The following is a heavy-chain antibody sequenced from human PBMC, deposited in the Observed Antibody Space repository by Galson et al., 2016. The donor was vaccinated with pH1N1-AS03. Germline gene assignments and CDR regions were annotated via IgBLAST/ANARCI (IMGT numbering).Heavy chain of an antibody. CDR3: ARNRPIAVSGTDGFDP. D-gene: IGHD6-19*01. Sequence: SVKVSCKASGYTLTEYYLHWVRQAPGQGPEWMGWINPNSGGTKYAQKFQGRVTMTRDTSISTAYMEMSNPKSDDTAVYYCARNRPIAVSGTDGFDPWGQRTLVAVSS. CDR2: INPNSGGT. J-gene: IGHJ5*02. CDR1: GYTLTEYY. V-gene: IGHV1-2*02.